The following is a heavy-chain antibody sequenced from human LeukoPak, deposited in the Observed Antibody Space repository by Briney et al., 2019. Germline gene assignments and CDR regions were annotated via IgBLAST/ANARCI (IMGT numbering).Heavy chain of an antibody. CDR1: GGTFSSYT. D-gene: IGHD3-3*01. J-gene: IGHJ6*02. Sequence: GSSVKVSCKASGGTFSSYTISWVRQAPGQGLEWMGRIIPILGIANYAQKFQGRVTITADKSTSTAYMELRSLRSEDTAVYYCARALRFLEWLPGDYYYYGMDVWGQGTTVTVSS. V-gene: IGHV1-69*02. CDR3: ARALRFLEWLPGDYYYYGMDV. CDR2: IIPILGIA.